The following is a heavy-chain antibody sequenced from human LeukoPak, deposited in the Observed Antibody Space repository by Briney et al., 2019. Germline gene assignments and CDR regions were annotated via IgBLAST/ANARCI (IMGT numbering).Heavy chain of an antibody. CDR2: ISHDGSQR. CDR1: VLTFSRFG. J-gene: IGHJ4*02. Sequence: GRSLRLSCAASVLTFSRFGMHWVRQAPGKGLDWVALISHDGSQRYYTDSARGPFTISRDNYKNTLYLQMDSLRDEDTAVYYCAKGENRNGGALAYWGQGTMVTVSS. CDR3: AKGENRNGGALAY. D-gene: IGHD3-16*01. V-gene: IGHV3-30*18.